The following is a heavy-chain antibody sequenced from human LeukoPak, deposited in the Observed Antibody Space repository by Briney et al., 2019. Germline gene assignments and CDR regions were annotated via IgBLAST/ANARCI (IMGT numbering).Heavy chain of an antibody. CDR3: ARVSPSDYYDSSGYYSPYFDY. J-gene: IGHJ4*02. CDR1: GGHISSSSYY. D-gene: IGHD3-22*01. Sequence: SETLSLTCTVSGGHISSSSYYWRWIRQPPGKRLEWIGYIYHSGSTYYNPSLKSRVTISVDRSKNQFSLKLSSVTAADTAVYYCARVSPSDYYDSSGYYSPYFDYWGQGTLVTVSS. CDR2: IYHSGST. V-gene: IGHV4-39*07.